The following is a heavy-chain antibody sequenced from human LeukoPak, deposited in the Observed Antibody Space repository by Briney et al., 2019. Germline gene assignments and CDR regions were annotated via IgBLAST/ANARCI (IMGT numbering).Heavy chain of an antibody. CDR2: IYPGDSDT. CDR3: ARRKAVAGTDYYYYGMDV. CDR1: GYSFTSCW. Sequence: GESLKISCKGSGYSFTSCWIGWVRQMPGKGLEWMGIIYPGDSDTRYSPSFQGQVTISADKSISTAYLQWSSLKASDTAMYYCARRKAVAGTDYYYYGMDVWGQGTTVTVSS. J-gene: IGHJ6*02. V-gene: IGHV5-51*01. D-gene: IGHD6-19*01.